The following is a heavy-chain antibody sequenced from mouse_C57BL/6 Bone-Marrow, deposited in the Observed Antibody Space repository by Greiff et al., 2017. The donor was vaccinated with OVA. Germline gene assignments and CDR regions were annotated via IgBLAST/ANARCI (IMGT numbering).Heavy chain of an antibody. Sequence: EVKLMESGGDLVKPGGSLKLSCAASGFTFSSYGMSWVRQTPDKRLEWVATISSGGSYTYYPDSVKGRFTISRDNAKKTLHLQMSSLKSEDTAMYYCASPLYWGQGTSVTVSS. V-gene: IGHV5-6*01. CDR3: ASPLY. J-gene: IGHJ4*01. CDR2: ISSGGSYT. CDR1: GFTFSSYG.